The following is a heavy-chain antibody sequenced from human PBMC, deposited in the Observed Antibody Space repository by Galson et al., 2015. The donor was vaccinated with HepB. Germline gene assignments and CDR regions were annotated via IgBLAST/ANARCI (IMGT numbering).Heavy chain of an antibody. J-gene: IGHJ5*02. V-gene: IGHV3-11*01. CDR2: ISESGTTT. Sequence: SLRLSCAVSGLSFSDFYMTWIRQAPGKGLEWISYISESGTTTYYADSVKGRFTVSRNSAKKSLYLQMSSLRAEDTAVYYCAKAAGWFNPLGQGTLVTVSS. CDR3: AKAAGWFNP. CDR1: GLSFSDFY.